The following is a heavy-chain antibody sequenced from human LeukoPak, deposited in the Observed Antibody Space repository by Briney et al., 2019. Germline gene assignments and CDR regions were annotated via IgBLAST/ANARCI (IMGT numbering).Heavy chain of an antibody. Sequence: ASVKVSCKASGYTFTGYYMHWVRQAPGQGLEWMGWINPNSGGTNYAQKFQGRVTMTRDTSISTAYMELSRLRSDDTAVYYCARDLRAAIWFGEGNGFDYWGQGTLVTVSP. D-gene: IGHD3-10*01. CDR3: ARDLRAAIWFGEGNGFDY. V-gene: IGHV1-2*02. CDR1: GYTFTGYY. CDR2: INPNSGGT. J-gene: IGHJ4*02.